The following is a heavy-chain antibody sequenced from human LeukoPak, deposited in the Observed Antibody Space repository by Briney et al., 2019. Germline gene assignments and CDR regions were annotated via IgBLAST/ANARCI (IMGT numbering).Heavy chain of an antibody. D-gene: IGHD3-22*01. CDR3: AREGPYYYDSSGYYGYYFDY. CDR2: IIPIFGTA. CDR1: GGTFSSYA. V-gene: IGHV1-69*05. Sequence: SVKVSCKASGGTFSSYAISWVRQAPGQGLERMGRIIPIFGTANYAQKFQGRVTITTDESTSTAYMELSSLRSEDTAVYYCAREGPYYYDSSGYYGYYFDYWGQGTLVTVSS. J-gene: IGHJ4*02.